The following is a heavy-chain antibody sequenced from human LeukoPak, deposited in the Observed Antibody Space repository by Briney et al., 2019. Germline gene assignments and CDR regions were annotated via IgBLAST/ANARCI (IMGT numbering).Heavy chain of an antibody. CDR2: ISGSGGST. D-gene: IGHD6-19*01. J-gene: IGHJ4*02. CDR3: AKDAQGLVRGGIYFDF. CDR1: GFTFSSYA. V-gene: IGHV3-23*01. Sequence: GGSLRLSCAASGFTFSSYAMSWVRQAPGKGLEWVSAISGSGGSTYYADSVKGRFTISRDNSKNTLYLQMNSLRAEDTAFYCAKDAQGLVRGGIYFDFWGQGSLVTVSS.